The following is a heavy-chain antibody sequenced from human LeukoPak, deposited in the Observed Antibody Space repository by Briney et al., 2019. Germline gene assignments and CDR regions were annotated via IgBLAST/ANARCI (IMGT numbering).Heavy chain of an antibody. CDR3: ARFLDGKVAAGQGFDY. V-gene: IGHV4-34*01. D-gene: IGHD6-13*01. CDR2: INHSGST. CDR1: GGSFSGYF. Sequence: SETLSLTCAVYGGSFSGYFWDWIRQPPGKGLEWIGEINHSGSTNYNPSLKSRVTISVDTSNNQFSLKLSSVTAADTAIYYGARFLDGKVAAGQGFDYWGQGTLVTVSS. J-gene: IGHJ4*02.